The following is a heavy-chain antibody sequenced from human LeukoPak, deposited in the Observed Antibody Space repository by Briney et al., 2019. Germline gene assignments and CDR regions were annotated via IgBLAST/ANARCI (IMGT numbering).Heavy chain of an antibody. CDR3: ARDSVSKDLRKVCGMDV. CDR1: GFTFSSYS. D-gene: IGHD5/OR15-5a*01. Sequence: GGSLRLSCAASGFTFSSYSMNWVRQAPGKGLEWVSSISSSSSYIYYADSVKGRFTISRDNAKNSLYLQMNSLRAEDTAVYYCARDSVSKDLRKVCGMDVWGQGTTVTVSS. J-gene: IGHJ6*02. V-gene: IGHV3-21*01. CDR2: ISSSSSYI.